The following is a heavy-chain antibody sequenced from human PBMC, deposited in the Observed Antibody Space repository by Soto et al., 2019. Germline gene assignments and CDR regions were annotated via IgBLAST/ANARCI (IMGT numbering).Heavy chain of an antibody. CDR3: AKMAVPAAMFPYFYGMDV. CDR1: GFTFSSYG. CDR2: ISYDGSNK. J-gene: IGHJ6*02. D-gene: IGHD2-2*01. V-gene: IGHV3-30*18. Sequence: QVQLVESGGGVVQPGRSLRLSCAASGFTFSSYGMHWVRQAPGKGLEWVAVISYDGSNKYYADSVKGRFTISRDNSRNTRDLQMNRMRAEETAVYYGAKMAVPAAMFPYFYGMDVWGQGTTVTVSS.